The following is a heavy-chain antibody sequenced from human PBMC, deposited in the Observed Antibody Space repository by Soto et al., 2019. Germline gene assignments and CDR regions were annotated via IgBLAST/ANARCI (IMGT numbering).Heavy chain of an antibody. D-gene: IGHD2-8*01. CDR3: ARGTKAAFDAFDI. CDR2: INPTGDRT. J-gene: IGHJ3*02. V-gene: IGHV1-46*03. Sequence: GASVKVSCKASGYIFTSYYMHWVRQAPGQGFEWMGIINPTGDRTSYAQKLQGRVTMTRDTSTSTVYMELSSLRSEDTAVYYCARGTKAAFDAFDIWGQGTMVTVSS. CDR1: GYIFTSYY.